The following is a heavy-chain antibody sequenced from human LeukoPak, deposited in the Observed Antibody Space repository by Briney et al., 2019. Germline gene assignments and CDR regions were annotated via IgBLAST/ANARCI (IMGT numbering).Heavy chain of an antibody. CDR3: ARNNGMDV. V-gene: IGHV3-7*03. Sequence: GGSLRLSCGASGFTLSNHWMTWVRQVPGRGPEWVANVNRDGSETYYLDSVKGRFTISKDNAKNSLYLQMNSLRAEDTALYHCARNNGMDVWGQGTTVIVSS. CDR1: GFTLSNHW. CDR2: VNRDGSET. J-gene: IGHJ6*02.